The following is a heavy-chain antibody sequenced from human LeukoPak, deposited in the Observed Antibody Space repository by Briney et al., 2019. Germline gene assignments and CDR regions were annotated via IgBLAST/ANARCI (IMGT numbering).Heavy chain of an antibody. D-gene: IGHD2-2*02. CDR1: GFTVSSNY. CDR2: IYSGGST. V-gene: IGHV3-53*04. Sequence: PGGSLRLSCAASGFTVSSNYMSWVRQAPGKGLGWVSVIYSGGSTYYADSVKGRFTISRHNSKNTLYLQMNSLRAEDTAVYYCARDRQLGYCSSTSCYRYYYGMDVWGQGTTVTVSS. CDR3: ARDRQLGYCSSTSCYRYYYGMDV. J-gene: IGHJ6*02.